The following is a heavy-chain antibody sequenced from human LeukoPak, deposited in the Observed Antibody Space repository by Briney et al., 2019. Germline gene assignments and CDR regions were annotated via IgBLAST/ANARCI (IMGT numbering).Heavy chain of an antibody. J-gene: IGHJ4*02. D-gene: IGHD1-1*01. CDR1: GGSISSYY. CDR2: IYYSGST. CDR3: ARDQLGKIDY. V-gene: IGHV4-59*01. Sequence: PSETLSLTCTVSGGSISSYYWSWIRQPPGKGLEWIGYIYYSGSTNYNPSLKSRVTISVDTSKNQFSLKLSSVTAADTAVYYCARDQLGKIDYWGQGTLVTVSS.